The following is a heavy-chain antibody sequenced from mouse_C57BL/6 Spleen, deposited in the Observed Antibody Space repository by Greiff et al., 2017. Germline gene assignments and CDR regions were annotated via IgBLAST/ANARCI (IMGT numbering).Heavy chain of an antibody. CDR1: GFSLTSYG. D-gene: IGHD2-4*01. J-gene: IGHJ3*01. Sequence: QLQESGPGLVAPSQSLSITCTVSGFSLTSYGVDWVRQSPGKGLEWLGVIWGVGSTNYNSALKSRLSISKDNSKSQVFLKMNSLQTDDTAMYYCAAYDYDGFAYWGQGTLVTVSA. V-gene: IGHV2-6*01. CDR2: IWGVGST. CDR3: AAYDYDGFAY.